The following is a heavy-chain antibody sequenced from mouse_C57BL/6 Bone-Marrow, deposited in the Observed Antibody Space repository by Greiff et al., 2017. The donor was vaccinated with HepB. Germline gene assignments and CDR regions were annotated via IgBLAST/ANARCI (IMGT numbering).Heavy chain of an antibody. V-gene: IGHV1-76*01. J-gene: IGHJ2*01. CDR3: ARESFDY. Sequence: QVQLKESGAELVRPGASVKLSCKASGYTFTDYYINWVKQRPGQGLEWIARIYPGSGNTYYNEKFKGKATLTAEKSSSTAYMQLSSLTSEDSAVYFCARESFDYWGQGTTLTVSS. CDR1: GYTFTDYY. CDR2: IYPGSGNT.